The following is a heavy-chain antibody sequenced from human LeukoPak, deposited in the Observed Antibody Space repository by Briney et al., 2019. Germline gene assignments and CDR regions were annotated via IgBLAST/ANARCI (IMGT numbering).Heavy chain of an antibody. CDR3: ARDPISYYYDSSGAFDI. Sequence: ASVKVSCKASGYTFTSYGISWVRQAPGQGLEWMGWISAYNGNTNYAQKLQGRVTMTTDTSTSTACMELRSLRSDDTAVYYCARDPISYYYDSSGAFDIWGQGTMVTVSS. J-gene: IGHJ3*02. D-gene: IGHD3-22*01. CDR1: GYTFTSYG. V-gene: IGHV1-18*04. CDR2: ISAYNGNT.